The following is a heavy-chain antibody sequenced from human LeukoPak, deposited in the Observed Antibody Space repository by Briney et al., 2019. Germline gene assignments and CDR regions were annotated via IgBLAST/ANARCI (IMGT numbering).Heavy chain of an antibody. Sequence: SETLSLTCTVSGGSISSSSYYWGWIRQPPGKGLEWIGSIYYSGSTYYNPSLKSRVTISVDTSKNQFSLKLSSVTAADTAIYYCARDFSSSSSVYYYYYMDVWGKGTTVTVSS. CDR2: IYYSGST. CDR1: GGSISSSSYY. V-gene: IGHV4-39*07. J-gene: IGHJ6*03. D-gene: IGHD6-6*01. CDR3: ARDFSSSSSVYYYYYMDV.